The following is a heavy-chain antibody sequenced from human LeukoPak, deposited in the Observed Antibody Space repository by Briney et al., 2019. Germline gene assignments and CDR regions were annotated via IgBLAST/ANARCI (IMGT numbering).Heavy chain of an antibody. Sequence: PSETLSLTCTVSGGSISSSSYYWGWIRQPPGKGLERIGCIYYSGSTYYNPSLKSQVAISVDTSKNQFSLKLSSVTAADTAVYYCARLGSGSYLFDYWGQGTLVTVSS. J-gene: IGHJ4*02. V-gene: IGHV4-39*01. CDR1: GGSISSSSYY. CDR3: ARLGSGSYLFDY. D-gene: IGHD3-10*01. CDR2: IYYSGST.